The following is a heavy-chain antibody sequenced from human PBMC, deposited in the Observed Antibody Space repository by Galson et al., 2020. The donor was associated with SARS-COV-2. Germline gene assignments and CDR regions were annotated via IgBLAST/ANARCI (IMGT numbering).Heavy chain of an antibody. D-gene: IGHD1-26*01. CDR2: ISYDGSNK. CDR3: ASTRWELPSGMDV. J-gene: IGHJ6*02. Sequence: GESLKISCAASGFTFSSYGMHWVRQAPGKGLEWVAVISYDGSNKYYADSVKGRFTISRDNSKNTLYLQMNSLRAEDTAVYYCASTRWELPSGMDVWGQGTTVTVSS. CDR1: GFTFSSYG. V-gene: IGHV3-30*03.